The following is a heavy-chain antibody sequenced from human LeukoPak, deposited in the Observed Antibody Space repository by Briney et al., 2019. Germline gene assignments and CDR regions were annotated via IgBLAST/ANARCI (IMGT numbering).Heavy chain of an antibody. CDR1: GFTFNNYG. CDR3: ARDPNYYMDV. J-gene: IGHJ6*03. V-gene: IGHV3-30*19. CDR2: ISYDGSNK. Sequence: GGSLRLSCAASGFTFNNYGMFWFRQAPGKGLEWVAAISYDGSNKYYADSVKGRFTISRDNSKNTLYLQMNSLRAEDTAVYYCARDPNYYMDVWGKGTTVTVSS.